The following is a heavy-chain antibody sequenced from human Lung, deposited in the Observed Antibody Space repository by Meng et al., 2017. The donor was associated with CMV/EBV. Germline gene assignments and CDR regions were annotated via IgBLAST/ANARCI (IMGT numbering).Heavy chain of an antibody. V-gene: IGHV4-39*07. CDR1: GGSISSSTYY. CDR2: LYYSGST. D-gene: IGHD1-26*01. CDR3: ARGVSGSYYVHY. Sequence: SETLSLTCTVSGGSISSSTYYWGWVRQPPEKGLEWIGSLYYSGSTYYNPSLKSRVTISVDTSMNQFSLKLSSVTAADTAMYYCARGVSGSYYVHYWGQGTLVXVSS. J-gene: IGHJ4*02.